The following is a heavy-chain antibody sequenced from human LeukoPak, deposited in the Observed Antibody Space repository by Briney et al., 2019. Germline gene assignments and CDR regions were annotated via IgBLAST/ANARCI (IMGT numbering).Heavy chain of an antibody. CDR3: AKDKVPFAIVDAFDI. V-gene: IGHV3-9*01. D-gene: IGHD3-16*02. J-gene: IGHJ3*02. CDR1: GFTFDDYA. CDR2: ISWNSGSI. Sequence: GGSLRLSCAASGFTFDDYAMHWVRQAPGKGLEWVSGISWNSGSIGYADSVKGRFTISRDNAKNSLYLQMNSLRAEDTALYYCAKDKVPFAIVDAFDIWGQGTMVTVSS.